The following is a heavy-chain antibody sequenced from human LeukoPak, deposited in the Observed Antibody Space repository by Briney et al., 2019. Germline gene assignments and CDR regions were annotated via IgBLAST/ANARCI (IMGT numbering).Heavy chain of an antibody. V-gene: IGHV3-7*01. CDR3: ARDEGDSNGGLYYGMDV. Sequence: GALRLPCAASGFTFSSYWMSWVRQAPGKGLEWVANIKQDGSEKYYVDSVKGRFTISRDNAKNSLYLQMNSLRAEDTAVYYCARDEGDSNGGLYYGMDVWGQGTTITVSS. CDR1: GFTFSSYW. CDR2: IKQDGSEK. J-gene: IGHJ6*02. D-gene: IGHD2-21*02.